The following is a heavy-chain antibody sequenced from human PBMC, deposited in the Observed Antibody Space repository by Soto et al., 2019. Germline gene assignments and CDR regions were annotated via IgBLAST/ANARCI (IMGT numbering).Heavy chain of an antibody. Sequence: ASVKVSCKASGYTFTSYAMHWVRQAPGQRLEWMGWINAGNGNTKYSQKFQGRVTITRDTSASTAYMELSSLRSDDTAVYYCARELQGLYYFDYWAQGTLVTVS. D-gene: IGHD4-4*01. CDR2: INAGNGNT. CDR1: GYTFTSYA. J-gene: IGHJ4*02. V-gene: IGHV1-3*01. CDR3: ARELQGLYYFDY.